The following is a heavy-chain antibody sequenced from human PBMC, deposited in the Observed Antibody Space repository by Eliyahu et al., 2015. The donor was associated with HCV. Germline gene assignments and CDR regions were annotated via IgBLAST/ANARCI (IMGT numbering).Heavy chain of an antibody. V-gene: IGHV3-66*01. Sequence: EVQLVESGGGLVQSGGSLRLPCAASGFTVSSNYMSWVRQAPGKGLGWVSVIYSGGSTYYADSVKGRFTISRDNSKNTLYLQMNSLRAEDTAVYYCARDMISYYGMDVWGQGTTVTVSS. J-gene: IGHJ6*02. CDR1: GFTVSSNY. CDR2: IYSGGST. CDR3: ARDMISYYGMDV. D-gene: IGHD3/OR15-3a*01.